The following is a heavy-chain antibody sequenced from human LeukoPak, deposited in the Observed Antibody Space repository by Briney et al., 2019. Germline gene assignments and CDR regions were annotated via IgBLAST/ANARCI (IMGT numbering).Heavy chain of an antibody. Sequence: GGSLRLSCAASGFTFSSYGMHWVRQAPGKGLEWVAFIRSDGSNKYYADSVKGRFTISRDNSKLYLQMNSLRAEDTAVYYCAKKGYSNGWRDSYYFDCWGQGTLVTVPS. CDR2: IRSDGSNK. V-gene: IGHV3-30*02. CDR1: GFTFSSYG. D-gene: IGHD6-19*01. CDR3: AKKGYSNGWRDSYYFDC. J-gene: IGHJ4*02.